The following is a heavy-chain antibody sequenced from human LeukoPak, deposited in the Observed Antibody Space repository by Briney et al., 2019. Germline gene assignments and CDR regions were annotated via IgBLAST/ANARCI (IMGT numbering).Heavy chain of an antibody. CDR3: ASSSLEWLLSPNYYYYYMDV. CDR2: IIPIFGTA. Sequence: ASVKVSCKASGGTFSSYAISWVRQAPGQGLEWMGGIIPIFGTANYAQKFQGRVTITADKSTSTAYMELSSLRSEDTAVYYCASSSLEWLLSPNYYYYYMDVWGKGTTVTVSS. D-gene: IGHD3-3*01. V-gene: IGHV1-69*06. CDR1: GGTFSSYA. J-gene: IGHJ6*03.